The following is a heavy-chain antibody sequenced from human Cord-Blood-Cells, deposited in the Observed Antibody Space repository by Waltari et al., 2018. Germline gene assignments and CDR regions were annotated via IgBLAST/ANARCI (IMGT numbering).Heavy chain of an antibody. CDR2: IYYSGST. D-gene: IGHD5-12*01. CDR1: GGSISSSSYY. CDR3: ATAGPPYKNHIVATISDAFDI. Sequence: QLQLQESGPGLVKPSETLSLTCTVSGGSISSSSYYWGWIRQPPGKGLEWIGSIYYSGSTYYNPSLKSRVTISVDTSKNQFSLKLSSVTAADTAVYYCATAGPPYKNHIVATISDAFDIWGQGTMVTVSS. J-gene: IGHJ3*02. V-gene: IGHV4-39*01.